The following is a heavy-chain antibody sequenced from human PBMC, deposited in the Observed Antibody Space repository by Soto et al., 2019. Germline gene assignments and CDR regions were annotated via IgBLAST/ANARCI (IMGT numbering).Heavy chain of an antibody. CDR2: ILSNDEK. V-gene: IGHV2-26*01. CDR3: ARINYYVWGSYPLDH. J-gene: IGHJ5*02. CDR1: GFSLSNARMG. Sequence: QVTLKESGPVLVKPTETLTLTCIVSGFSLSNARMGVSWIRQPPGKALEWLAHILSNDEKSYSRSLYSRLTISRDTSKSQVALTMTNMDPVDTATYYCARINYYVWGSYPLDHWGQGTLVTVSS. D-gene: IGHD3-16*02.